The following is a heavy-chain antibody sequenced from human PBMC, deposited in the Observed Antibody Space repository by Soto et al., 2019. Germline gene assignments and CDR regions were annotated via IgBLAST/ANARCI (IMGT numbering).Heavy chain of an antibody. CDR3: ARDLAKGGGSAGFDY. J-gene: IGHJ4*02. D-gene: IGHD1-26*01. Sequence: ASVKVSCKASGYTFTVYYMHWVRQAPGQGLEWMGWINPKSGGTMYPQRFQGRVTMTWDTSISTAYMALTRLRSDDTAVYYCARDLAKGGGSAGFDYWGQGTLVTVSS. CDR2: INPKSGGT. CDR1: GYTFTVYY. V-gene: IGHV1-2*02.